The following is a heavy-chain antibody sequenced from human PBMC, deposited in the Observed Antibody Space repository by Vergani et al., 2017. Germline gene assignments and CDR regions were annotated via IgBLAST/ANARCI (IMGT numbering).Heavy chain of an antibody. CDR1: GYSFINYW. CDR2: IYPGDSDT. CDR3: ARWHLSWGKPADY. Sequence: EVQLVQSGAEVKKPGESLKISCKSSGYSFINYWIGWVRQMPGKGLEWMGIIYPGDSDTRYSPSIQGQVTISADKSISPAYLQWSSLKASDTAMYYCARWHLSWGKPADYWGQGTLVTVSS. D-gene: IGHD3-16*01. J-gene: IGHJ4*02. V-gene: IGHV5-51*01.